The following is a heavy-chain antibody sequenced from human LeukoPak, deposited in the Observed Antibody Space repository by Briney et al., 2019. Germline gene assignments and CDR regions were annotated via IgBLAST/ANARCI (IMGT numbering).Heavy chain of an antibody. Sequence: RESGPALVKPTQTLTLTCTFSGFSLSTSGMCVSLIRQPPGKALEWLARIDWDDDKYYSTSLKTRLTISKDTSKNQVVLTMTNMDPVDTATYYCARIRAGYCSSTSCYVESFDPWGQGTLVTVSS. CDR3: ARIRAGYCSSTSCYVESFDP. D-gene: IGHD2-2*01. CDR2: IDWDDDK. CDR1: GFSLSTSGMC. V-gene: IGHV2-70*11. J-gene: IGHJ5*02.